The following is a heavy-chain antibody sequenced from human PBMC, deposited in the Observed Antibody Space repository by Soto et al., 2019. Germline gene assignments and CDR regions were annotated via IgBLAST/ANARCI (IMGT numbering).Heavy chain of an antibody. J-gene: IGHJ4*02. D-gene: IGHD3-22*01. CDR3: ASPPLEKYYYDSSGYGY. CDR2: FDPFDSYT. V-gene: IGHV5-10-1*01. Sequence: GGTLKISRKGFWYSFSRYWISWVGPKPRKGLDWLGCFDPFDSYTNYRPSFQGHVTISADKSISTAYLQWSSLKASDTAMYYCASPPLEKYYYDSSGYGYWGQGTLVTVS. CDR1: WYSFSRYW.